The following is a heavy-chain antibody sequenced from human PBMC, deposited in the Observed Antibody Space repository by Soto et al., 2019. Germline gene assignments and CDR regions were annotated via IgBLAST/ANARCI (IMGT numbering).Heavy chain of an antibody. CDR1: GFTFSSYG. CDR2: ISYDGSNK. Sequence: GGSLRLSCAASGFTFSSYGMHWVRQAPGKGLEWVAVISYDGSNKYYADSVKGRFTISRDNSKNTLYLQMNSLRAEDTAVYYCAKDLHHLTGGGSCHFDYWGQGTLVTVSS. V-gene: IGHV3-30*18. CDR3: AKDLHHLTGGGSCHFDY. D-gene: IGHD2-15*01. J-gene: IGHJ4*02.